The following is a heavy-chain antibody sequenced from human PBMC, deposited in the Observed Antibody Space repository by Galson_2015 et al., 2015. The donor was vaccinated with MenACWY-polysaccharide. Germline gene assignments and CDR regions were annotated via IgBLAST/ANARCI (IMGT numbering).Heavy chain of an antibody. Sequence: SETLSLTCAVSDYSLRSGYFWGWIRQPTGKGLEWIASIFHSGTTYYNPSLKSRVTISVDTSKNQFSLKLSSVTAADTAVYYCARLEKYSGIFSILSWGQGTLVTVSS. J-gene: IGHJ5*02. V-gene: IGHV4-38-2*01. CDR3: ARLEKYSGIFSILS. D-gene: IGHD1-26*01. CDR1: DYSLRSGYF. CDR2: IFHSGTT.